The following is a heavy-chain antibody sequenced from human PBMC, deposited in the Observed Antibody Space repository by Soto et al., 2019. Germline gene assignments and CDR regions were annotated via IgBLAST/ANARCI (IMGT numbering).Heavy chain of an antibody. CDR3: ATLRVGDIRYGMDV. J-gene: IGHJ6*02. CDR1: GYTLTELS. Sequence: ASVKVSCKVSGYTLTELSMHWVRQAPGKGLEWMGGFDPEDGETIYAQKFQGRVTMTEDTSTDTAYMELSSLRSEDTAVYYCATLRVGDIRYGMDVWGQGTTVPVSS. V-gene: IGHV1-24*01. D-gene: IGHD1-26*01. CDR2: FDPEDGET.